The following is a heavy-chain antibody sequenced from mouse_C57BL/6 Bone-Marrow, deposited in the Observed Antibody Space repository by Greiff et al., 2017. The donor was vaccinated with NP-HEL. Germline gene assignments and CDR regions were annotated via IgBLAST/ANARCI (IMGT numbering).Heavy chain of an antibody. V-gene: IGHV5-12*01. J-gene: IGHJ3*01. D-gene: IGHD2-5*01. Sequence: DVKLVESGGGLVQPGGSLKLSCAASGFTFSDYYMYWVRQTPEKRLEWVAYISNGGGSTYYPDTVKGRFTISRDNAKNTLYLQMSRLKSEDTAMYYCARHNYSNHAWFAYWGQGTLVTVSA. CDR2: ISNGGGST. CDR3: ARHNYSNHAWFAY. CDR1: GFTFSDYY.